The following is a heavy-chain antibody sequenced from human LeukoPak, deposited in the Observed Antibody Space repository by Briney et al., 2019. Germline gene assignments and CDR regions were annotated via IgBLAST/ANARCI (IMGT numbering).Heavy chain of an antibody. CDR1: GFTFSSYA. D-gene: IGHD3-10*01. Sequence: GSLRLSCAASGFTFSSYAMSWVRQAPGKGLEWIGSIYPGGTTYYSPSLKSRLTISVDTSRNQLSLKLSFVNAADTAVYYCAREERDKSWFVVGDYWGQGTLVTVSS. CDR2: IYPGGTT. CDR3: AREERDKSWFVVGDY. V-gene: IGHV4-38-2*02. J-gene: IGHJ4*02.